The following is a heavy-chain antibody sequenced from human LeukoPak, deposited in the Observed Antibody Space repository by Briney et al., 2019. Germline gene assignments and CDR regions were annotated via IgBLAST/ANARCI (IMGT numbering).Heavy chain of an antibody. V-gene: IGHV3-30*02. J-gene: IGHJ4*02. CDR2: IRYDGGNK. Sequence: GGSLRLSCAASGFTFSSYGMHWVRQAPGKGLEWVAFIRYDGGNKYYADSVKGRFTISRDNSKNTLYLQMNSLRAEDTAVYYCAKDLIAAAGTGKDYWGQGTLVTVSS. CDR1: GFTFSSYG. D-gene: IGHD6-13*01. CDR3: AKDLIAAAGTGKDY.